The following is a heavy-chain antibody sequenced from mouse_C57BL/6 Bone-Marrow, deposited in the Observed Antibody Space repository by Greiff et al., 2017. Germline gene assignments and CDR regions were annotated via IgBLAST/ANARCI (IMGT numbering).Heavy chain of an antibody. CDR2: IDPSDSYT. CDR1: GYTFTSYW. D-gene: IGHD1-1*01. V-gene: IGHV1-50*01. J-gene: IGHJ4*01. Sequence: QVQLQQPGAERVKPGASVKLSCKASGYTFTSYWMQWVKQRPGQGLEWIGEIDPSDSYTNYNQKFKGKATLTVDTSSSTAYMQLSSLTSEDSAVYYCARGGYYSRVAMDYWGQGTSVTVSS. CDR3: ARGGYYSRVAMDY.